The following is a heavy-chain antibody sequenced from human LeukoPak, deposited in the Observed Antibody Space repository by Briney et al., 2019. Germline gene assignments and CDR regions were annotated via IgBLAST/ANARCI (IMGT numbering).Heavy chain of an antibody. J-gene: IGHJ5*02. CDR3: ARDGDYYDSRGLNWFDP. CDR1: GFTFSSYN. D-gene: IGHD3-22*01. V-gene: IGHV3-21*01. CDR2: ITSSSSYK. Sequence: GGSLRLSCAASGFTFSSYNMNWVRQAPGKGLEWVSSITSSSSYKYYADSVKGRFTISRDNGKNSLYLQMNSLRAEDTAVYYCARDGDYYDSRGLNWFDPWGQGTLVTVSS.